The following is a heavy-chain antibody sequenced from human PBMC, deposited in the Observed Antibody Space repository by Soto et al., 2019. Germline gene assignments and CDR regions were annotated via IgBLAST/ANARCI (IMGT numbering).Heavy chain of an antibody. CDR2: IYYSGST. J-gene: IGHJ5*01. CDR3: ATDGSGSYWLDS. D-gene: IGHD3-22*01. Sequence: SETLSLTCTAPGASITSYHWSWIRQPPGKGLEWIGNIYYSGSTNYNPSLKSRVTISVDTSKNQFSLKLSSVTAADTAVYYFATDGSGSYWLDSWGLGTQVTVSS. V-gene: IGHV4-59*01. CDR1: GASITSYH.